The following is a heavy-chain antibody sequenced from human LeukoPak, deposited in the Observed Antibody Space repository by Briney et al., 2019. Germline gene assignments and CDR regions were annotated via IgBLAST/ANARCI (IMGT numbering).Heavy chain of an antibody. V-gene: IGHV4-34*01. Sequence: SETLSLTCAVYGGSFSGYYWSWIRQPPGKGLEWIGEINHSGSTNYNPSLKSRVTISVDTSKNQFSLKLSSVTAADTAVYYCARETYVWGIDYWGQGTLVTVSS. D-gene: IGHD3-16*01. CDR1: GGSFSGYY. CDR3: ARETYVWGIDY. J-gene: IGHJ4*02. CDR2: INHSGST.